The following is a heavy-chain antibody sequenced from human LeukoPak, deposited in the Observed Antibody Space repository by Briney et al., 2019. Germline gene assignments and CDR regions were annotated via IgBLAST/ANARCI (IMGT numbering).Heavy chain of an antibody. D-gene: IGHD6-13*01. CDR1: GDSISNYY. J-gene: IGHJ4*01. CDR3: AREVVAAPGTVDY. V-gene: IGHV4-59*01. CDR2: IYYSGST. Sequence: TSETLSLTCTVSGDSISNYYWSWIRQPPGKGLEWIGCIYYSGSTNYNPSLKSRVTISVDTSKNQFSLKLSSVTAADTAVYYCAREVVAAPGTVDYWGQGTLVTVSS.